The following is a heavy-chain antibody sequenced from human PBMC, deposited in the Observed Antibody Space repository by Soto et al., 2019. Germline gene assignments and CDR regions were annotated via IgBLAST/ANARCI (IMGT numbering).Heavy chain of an antibody. Sequence: ASVKVSCKASGYTFTSYYMHWVRQAPGQGLEWMGIINPSGGSTSYAQKFQGRVTMTRDTSTSTVYMELSSLRSEDTAVYYCAREFTMVRGVKTAYYYYYYGMDVWGQGTTVTVSS. D-gene: IGHD3-10*01. CDR2: INPSGGST. V-gene: IGHV1-46*01. CDR3: AREFTMVRGVKTAYYYYYYGMDV. CDR1: GYTFTSYY. J-gene: IGHJ6*02.